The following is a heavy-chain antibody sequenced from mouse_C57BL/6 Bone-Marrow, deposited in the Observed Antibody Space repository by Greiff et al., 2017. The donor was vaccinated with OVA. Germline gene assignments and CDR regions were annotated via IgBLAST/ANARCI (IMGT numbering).Heavy chain of an antibody. CDR2: IYPGDGDT. CDR3: ARRIGRDWYFDV. CDR1: GYAFSSSW. D-gene: IGHD1-1*01. J-gene: IGHJ1*03. V-gene: IGHV1-82*01. Sequence: QVQLQQSGPELVKPGASVKISCKASGYAFSSSWMNWVKQRPGKGLEWIGRIYPGDGDTNYNGKFKGKATLTADKSSSTAYMQLSSLTSEDSAVYFCARRIGRDWYFDVWGTGTTVTVSS.